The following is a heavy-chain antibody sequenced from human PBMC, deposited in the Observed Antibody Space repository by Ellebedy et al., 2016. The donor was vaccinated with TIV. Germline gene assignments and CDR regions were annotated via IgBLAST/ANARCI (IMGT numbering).Heavy chain of an antibody. J-gene: IGHJ1*01. CDR1: GFTFSSHA. CDR3: ALGDTMVRH. Sequence: GESLKISCAASGFTFSSHAMNWVRQAPGKGLEWVSGVSGSGDNTYYADSVKGRFTISRDNSKNTLNLQMNRLRAEDTAVYYCALGDTMVRHWGQGTLVTVSS. V-gene: IGHV3-23*01. CDR2: VSGSGDNT. D-gene: IGHD3-10*01.